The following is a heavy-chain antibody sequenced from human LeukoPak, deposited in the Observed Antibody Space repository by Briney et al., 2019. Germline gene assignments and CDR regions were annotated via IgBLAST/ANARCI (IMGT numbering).Heavy chain of an antibody. D-gene: IGHD3-10*01. V-gene: IGHV1-2*02. Sequence: ASVKVSCKASGYTFTGYYMHWVRQAPGQGLEWMGWINPNSGGTNYAQKFQGRVTMTRDTSISTAYMELSRLRSDDTAVYYCARAAAMVRGVILGGMDVWGRGTTVTVSS. CDR1: GYTFTGYY. CDR3: ARAAAMVRGVILGGMDV. CDR2: INPNSGGT. J-gene: IGHJ6*02.